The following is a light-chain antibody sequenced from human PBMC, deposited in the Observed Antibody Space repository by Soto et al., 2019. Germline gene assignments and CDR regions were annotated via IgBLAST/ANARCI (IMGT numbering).Light chain of an antibody. V-gene: IGKV1-9*01. CDR3: QQLNSYPLT. CDR1: QGISSY. J-gene: IGKJ4*01. CDR2: AAS. Sequence: IHLTPSPASMSPSLGDRVPITGRASQGISSYLAWYQQKPGKAPKLLIYAASTLQSGVPSRFSGSGSGTDFTLTISSLQPEDFATYYCQQLNSYPLTFGGGTKVDIK.